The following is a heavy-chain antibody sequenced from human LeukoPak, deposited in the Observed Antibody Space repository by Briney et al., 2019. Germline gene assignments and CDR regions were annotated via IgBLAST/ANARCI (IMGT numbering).Heavy chain of an antibody. CDR2: ISAYNGNT. J-gene: IGHJ6*03. CDR3: ARVPSRGDFWSGYHYYYMDV. CDR1: GYTFTSYG. V-gene: IGHV1-18*01. Sequence: ASVKVSCKASGYTFTSYGISWVRQAPGQGLEWMGWISAYNGNTNYAQKLQGRVTMTTDTSTSTAYMELRSLRSDDTAVYYCARVPSRGDFWSGYHYYYMDVWGKGTTVTVSS. D-gene: IGHD3-3*01.